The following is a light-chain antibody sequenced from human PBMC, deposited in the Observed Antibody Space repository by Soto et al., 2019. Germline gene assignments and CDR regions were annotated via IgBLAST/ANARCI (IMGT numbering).Light chain of an antibody. J-gene: IGKJ4*01. Sequence: EIVLTQSPATLSLPPGERATLSCRASQSVSSYLAWYQQKPGQAPRLLIYDASNWATGIPARFSGSGSGTDFTLTISSLEPEDFAVYYCQQRTNWPLTFGGGTKVEIK. CDR1: QSVSSY. CDR2: DAS. CDR3: QQRTNWPLT. V-gene: IGKV3-11*01.